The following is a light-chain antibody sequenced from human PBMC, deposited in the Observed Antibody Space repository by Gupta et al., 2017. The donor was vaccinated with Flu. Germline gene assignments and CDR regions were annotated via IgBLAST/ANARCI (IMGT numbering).Light chain of an antibody. CDR1: QSVSSSY. V-gene: IGKV3-20*01. CDR3: QHQGSSPGT. Sequence: EIVLTQSPGTLSLSPGERAILSCRASQSVSSSYLAWYQQKPGQAPRLLIYGASSRATGIPHRFSGSGSGTEFTLTISRLEPEDFAVSYCQHQGSSPGTFGQGTKVEIK. J-gene: IGKJ1*01. CDR2: GAS.